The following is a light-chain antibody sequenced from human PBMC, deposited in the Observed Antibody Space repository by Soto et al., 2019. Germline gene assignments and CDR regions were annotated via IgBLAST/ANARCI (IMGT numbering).Light chain of an antibody. Sequence: QSALTQPRSVSGSPGQSVTISCTGTSSDVGAYNYVSWYQQHPGKVPKRMIYDVSRRPSGFPDRFSGSKSGNTASLTISGLQADDEADYYFGSYARSYTVVFGAGTKLTVL. CDR2: DVS. CDR3: GSYARSYTVV. J-gene: IGLJ3*02. V-gene: IGLV2-11*01. CDR1: SSDVGAYNY.